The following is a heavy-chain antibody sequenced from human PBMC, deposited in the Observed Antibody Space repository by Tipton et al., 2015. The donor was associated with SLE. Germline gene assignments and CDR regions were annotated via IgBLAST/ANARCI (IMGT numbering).Heavy chain of an antibody. CDR1: GFTFDEYA. CDR3: AKDWAGHYDNSGYACDS. CDR2: ISWNSGII. J-gene: IGHJ4*02. V-gene: IGHV3-9*01. D-gene: IGHD3-22*01. Sequence: RSLRLSCAASGFTFDEYAMHWVRQVPGKGLEWVSSISWNSGIIGYADSVKGRFTTSRDNVKNSLYLQMNSLRAEDTALYYCAKDWAGHYDNSGYACDSWGQGTLVTVSS.